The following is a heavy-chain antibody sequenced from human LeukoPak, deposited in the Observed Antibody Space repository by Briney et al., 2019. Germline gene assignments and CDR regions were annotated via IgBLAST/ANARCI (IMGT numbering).Heavy chain of an antibody. D-gene: IGHD3-10*01. Sequence: GGSLRLSCAASGFTFSNYWMSWVRQAPGKGLEWVANIKQDGSEKYYVDSVKGRFTISRDNAKNSLYLQMNSLRAEDTAVYYCARARGSTPFDYWGQGTLVTVSS. J-gene: IGHJ4*02. CDR2: IKQDGSEK. CDR1: GFTFSNYW. V-gene: IGHV3-7*03. CDR3: ARARGSTPFDY.